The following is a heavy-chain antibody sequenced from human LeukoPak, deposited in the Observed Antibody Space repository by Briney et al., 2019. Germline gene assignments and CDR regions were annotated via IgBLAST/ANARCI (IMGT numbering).Heavy chain of an antibody. CDR3: ARETSWLQSYYYYYMDV. D-gene: IGHD5-12*01. Sequence: PSETLSLTCTVSGGSVSSYYWSWIRQPAGKGLEWIGRIYTSGSTNYNPSLKSRVTMSVDTSKNQFSLKLSSVTAADTAVYYCARETSWLQSYYYYYMDVWGKGTTVTVSS. V-gene: IGHV4-4*07. CDR2: IYTSGST. CDR1: GGSVSSYY. J-gene: IGHJ6*03.